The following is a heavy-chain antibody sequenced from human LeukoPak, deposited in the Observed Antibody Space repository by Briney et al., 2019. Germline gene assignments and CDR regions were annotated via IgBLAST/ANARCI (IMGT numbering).Heavy chain of an antibody. D-gene: IGHD3-22*01. V-gene: IGHV3-53*01. CDR1: GFTVSSNY. J-gene: IGHJ4*02. Sequence: PGGSLRLSCAASGFTVSSNYMSGVRRAPGKGLEWVSVIYSGGSTYYADSVKGRFTISRDNSKNTLYLQMNSLRAEDTAVYYCARAYYDSSGYHDYWGQGTLVTVSS. CDR3: ARAYYDSSGYHDY. CDR2: IYSGGST.